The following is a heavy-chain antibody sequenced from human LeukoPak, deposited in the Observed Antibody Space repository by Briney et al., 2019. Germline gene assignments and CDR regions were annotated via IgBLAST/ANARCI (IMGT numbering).Heavy chain of an antibody. V-gene: IGHV4-59*01. CDR3: ARGGYRSYYYYMDV. CDR1: GGSISSYY. Sequence: SETLSLTCTVSGGSISSYYWSWIRQPPGKGLEWIGYIYYSGSTNYNPSLKSRVTISVDTSKNQFSLKLSSVTAADTAVYYYARGGYRSYYYYMDVWGEGTTVTVSS. CDR2: IYYSGST. D-gene: IGHD5-18*01. J-gene: IGHJ6*03.